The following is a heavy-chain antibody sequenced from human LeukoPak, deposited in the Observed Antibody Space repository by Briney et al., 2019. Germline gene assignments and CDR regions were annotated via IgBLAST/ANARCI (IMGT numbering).Heavy chain of an antibody. Sequence: GGSLRLSCAASGFTFSRYWMSWVRQAPGKGLEWVANIKQDGSEKYYVDSVKGRFTISRDNAKNSLYLQMNSLRADDTAVYYCARDSIAVAGTRIDYWGQGTLVTVSS. D-gene: IGHD6-19*01. CDR2: IKQDGSEK. CDR3: ARDSIAVAGTRIDY. V-gene: IGHV3-7*01. CDR1: GFTFSRYW. J-gene: IGHJ4*02.